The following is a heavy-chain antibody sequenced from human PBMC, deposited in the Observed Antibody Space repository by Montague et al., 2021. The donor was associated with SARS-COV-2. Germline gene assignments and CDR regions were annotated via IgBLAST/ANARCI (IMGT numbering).Heavy chain of an antibody. D-gene: IGHD3-9*01. V-gene: IGHV3-21*01. Sequence: SGAEVKKPGVSLRLTCAASGFTFSSYSMNWVRQAPGKGLEWVSSISSSSSYIYYADSVKGRFTISRDNAKNSLYLQMNSLRAEDTAVYYCARDAWDDILTGYWNYWGQGTLVTVSS. CDR2: ISSSSSYI. CDR1: GFTFSSYS. J-gene: IGHJ4*02. CDR3: ARDAWDDILTGYWNY.